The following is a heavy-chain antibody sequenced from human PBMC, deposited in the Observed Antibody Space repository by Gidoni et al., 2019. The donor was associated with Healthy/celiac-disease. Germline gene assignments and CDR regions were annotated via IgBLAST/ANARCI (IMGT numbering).Heavy chain of an antibody. V-gene: IGHV4-61*02. D-gene: IGHD3-3*01. CDR1: GGSISSGSYS. J-gene: IGHJ6*02. Sequence: QVQLQESGPGLVKPSETLSLTCTVSGGSISSGSYSWSWIRQPAGKGLEWIGRIYTSGSNTYKPSLRSRVTMSVDTSKNQFSLKLNSVTAADTAVYYCARDRFLEWLSPLDVWGQGTTVTVSS. CDR3: ARDRFLEWLSPLDV. CDR2: IYTSGSN.